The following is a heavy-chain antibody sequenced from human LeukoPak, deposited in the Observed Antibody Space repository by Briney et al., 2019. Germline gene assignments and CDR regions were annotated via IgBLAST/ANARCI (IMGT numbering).Heavy chain of an antibody. CDR1: GFTLGDYA. D-gene: IGHD4-23*01. Sequence: GGSPRLSCTASGFTLGDYAMSWFRQAPGKGLEWVGFIRSKAYGGTTEYAASVKGRFTISRDDSKSIAYLQMNSLKTEDTAVYYCTTDYGGNSGVSGWGQGTLVTVSS. V-gene: IGHV3-49*03. CDR3: TTDYGGNSGVSG. J-gene: IGHJ4*02. CDR2: IRSKAYGGTT.